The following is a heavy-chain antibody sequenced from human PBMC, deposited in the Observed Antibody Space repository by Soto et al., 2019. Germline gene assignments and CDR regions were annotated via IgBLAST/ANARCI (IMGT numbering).Heavy chain of an antibody. J-gene: IGHJ6*02. CDR2: ISGSGGST. Sequence: GGSLRLSCAASGFTFSSYAMSWVRQAPGKGLEWVSAISGSGGSTYYADSVKGRFTISRYNSKNTLYLQMNSLRAEGTAVYYCAKGDDSYYYGTDVWGQGTTVTVSS. V-gene: IGHV3-23*01. CDR3: AKGDDSYYYGTDV. CDR1: GFTFSSYA.